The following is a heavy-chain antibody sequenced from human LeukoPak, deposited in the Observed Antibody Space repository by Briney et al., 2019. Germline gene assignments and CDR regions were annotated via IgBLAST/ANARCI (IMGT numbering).Heavy chain of an antibody. CDR1: GGSMCSYY. CDR3: ARSPYYDILTLGYYYYYMDV. CDR2: IYYSGST. V-gene: IGHV4-59*08. Sequence: ASETLSLTCTVSGGSMCSYYWSWIRQPPGKGLEWIGYIYYSGSTNYSPSLKSRVTISVDTPKNQFSLKLSSVTAADTAVYYCARSPYYDILTLGYYYYYMDVWGKGTTVTVSS. J-gene: IGHJ6*03. D-gene: IGHD3-9*01.